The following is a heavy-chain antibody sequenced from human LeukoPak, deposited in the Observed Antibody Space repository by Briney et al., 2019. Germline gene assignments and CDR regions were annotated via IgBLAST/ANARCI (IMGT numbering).Heavy chain of an antibody. CDR2: VGHSGTT. Sequence: PSETLSLTCAVYGGSLNDYLWSWIRQPPGQGLEWIGEVGHSGTTNYNPSLKSRVTISVDTSKNQFSLKLTSVIAADTAVYYCARELISSRAAFDTWGQGTVGTVSS. CDR1: GGSLNDYL. D-gene: IGHD3-10*01. V-gene: IGHV4-34*01. J-gene: IGHJ3*02. CDR3: ARELISSRAAFDT.